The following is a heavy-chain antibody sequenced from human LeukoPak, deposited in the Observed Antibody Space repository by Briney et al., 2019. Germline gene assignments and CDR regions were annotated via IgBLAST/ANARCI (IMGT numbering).Heavy chain of an antibody. CDR3: AKMAGRNYYDHRDY. CDR1: GFTFSSYS. J-gene: IGHJ4*02. D-gene: IGHD3-22*01. V-gene: IGHV3-21*04. Sequence: GGSLRLSCAASGFTFSSYSMNWVRQAPGKGLEWVSSISSSSSYIYYADSVKGRFTISRDNSKNTLYLQMNSLRAEDTAVYYCAKMAGRNYYDHRDYWGQGTLATVSS. CDR2: ISSSSSYI.